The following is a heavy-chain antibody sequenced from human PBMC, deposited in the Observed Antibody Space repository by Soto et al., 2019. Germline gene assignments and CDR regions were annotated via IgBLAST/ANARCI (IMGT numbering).Heavy chain of an antibody. CDR2: ISRNSGSI. V-gene: IGHV3-9*01. CDR1: GFTFDDYA. CDR3: ATQYYDILTGYPPFDY. J-gene: IGHJ4*01. D-gene: IGHD3-9*01. Sequence: GGSLRLSCAASGFTFDDYAMYWVRQAPGKGLEWVSGISRNSGSIGYADSVKGRFTISRDNAKNSLYLQMNSLRAEDTAFYYCATQYYDILTGYPPFDYWGQGTLVTVSS.